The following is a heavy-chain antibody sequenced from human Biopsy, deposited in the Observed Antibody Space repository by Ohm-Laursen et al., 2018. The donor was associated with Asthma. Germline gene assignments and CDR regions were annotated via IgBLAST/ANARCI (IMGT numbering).Heavy chain of an antibody. CDR2: ISSSGAST. CDR3: AGQYGGNSPPLE. J-gene: IGHJ4*02. V-gene: IGHV3-23*01. Sequence: SLRLSCAASGFTFSSYAVSWVRQAPGKGLEWVSSISSSGASTYYADSVKGRFTISRDNSKNTLDLQMNSLRAEDTAVYYCAGQYGGNSPPLEWGQGTLVTVSS. CDR1: GFTFSSYA. D-gene: IGHD4-23*01.